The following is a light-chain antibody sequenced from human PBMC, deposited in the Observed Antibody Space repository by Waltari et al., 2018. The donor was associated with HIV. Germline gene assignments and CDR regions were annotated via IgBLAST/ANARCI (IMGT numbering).Light chain of an antibody. CDR3: QSYDSSLFWV. V-gene: IGLV1-40*01. CDR1: SSNIGADYD. Sequence: QSVLTQPPSLSGAPGQRVTISCIGTSSNIGADYDVHWYRQVSGAAPKLPIYRPDAGPSGVRDLFFGSRSGASASLVINGLQTDDEADYYCQSYDSSLFWVFGGGTKLTVL. J-gene: IGLJ2*01. CDR2: RPD.